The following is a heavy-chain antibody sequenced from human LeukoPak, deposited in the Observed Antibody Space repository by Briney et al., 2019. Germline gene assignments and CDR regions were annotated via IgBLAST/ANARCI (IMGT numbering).Heavy chain of an antibody. CDR2: IYPGDSDT. Sequence: GESLKISCKGSGYSFTSYWISWVRQMPGKGLEWMGIIYPGDSDTRYSPSFQGQVTISADKSISTAYLQWSSLKASDTAMYYCARAIAAAATTSDYWGQGTLVTVSS. J-gene: IGHJ4*02. CDR3: ARAIAAAATTSDY. V-gene: IGHV5-51*01. D-gene: IGHD6-13*01. CDR1: GYSFTSYW.